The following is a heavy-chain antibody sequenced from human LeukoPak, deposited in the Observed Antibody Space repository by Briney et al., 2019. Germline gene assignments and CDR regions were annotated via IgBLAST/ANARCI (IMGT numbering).Heavy chain of an antibody. Sequence: PGGSLRLSCAASGFTFSSYAFHWVRQAPGKGLEWVAVISYDGSNKYYADSVKGRFTISRDSFKKTLYLQMNSLRVEDTAVYYCARDHYSSGPYYFDYWGQGTLVTVSS. J-gene: IGHJ4*02. D-gene: IGHD6-19*01. CDR2: ISYDGSNK. V-gene: IGHV3-30-3*01. CDR3: ARDHYSSGPYYFDY. CDR1: GFTFSSYA.